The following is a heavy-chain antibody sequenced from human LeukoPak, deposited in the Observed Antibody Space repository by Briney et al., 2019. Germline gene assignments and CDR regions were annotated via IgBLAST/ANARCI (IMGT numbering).Heavy chain of an antibody. CDR3: AREYCSSTSCPYYMDV. Sequence: GASVKVSCKASGGTFSSYAISWVRQAPGQGLEWMGGIIPIFGTANYAQKFQGRVTITADESTSTAYMELSSLRSEDTAVYYCAREYCSSTSCPYYMDVWGKGTTVTVSS. J-gene: IGHJ6*03. V-gene: IGHV1-69*13. CDR1: GGTFSSYA. CDR2: IIPIFGTA. D-gene: IGHD2-2*01.